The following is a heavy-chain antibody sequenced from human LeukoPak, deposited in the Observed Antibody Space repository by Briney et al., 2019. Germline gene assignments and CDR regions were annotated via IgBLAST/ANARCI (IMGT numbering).Heavy chain of an antibody. CDR1: GYTFTSYD. J-gene: IGHJ3*02. V-gene: IGHV1-8*01. D-gene: IGHD3-22*01. Sequence: GASVKVSCKASGYTFTSYDINWVRQATGQGLEWMGWMNPNSGNTGYAQKFQGRVTMTRNTSISTAYMELSSLRSEDTAVYYCARDYYDSSGQERHAFDIWGQGTMVTVSS. CDR3: ARDYYDSSGQERHAFDI. CDR2: MNPNSGNT.